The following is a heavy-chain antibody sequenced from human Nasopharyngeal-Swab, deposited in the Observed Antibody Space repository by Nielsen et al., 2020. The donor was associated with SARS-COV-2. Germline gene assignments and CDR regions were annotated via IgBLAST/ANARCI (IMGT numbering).Heavy chain of an antibody. CDR3: ATDSRWYYGSGSYYLGAFDI. D-gene: IGHD3-10*01. J-gene: IGHJ3*02. V-gene: IGHV1-24*01. Sequence: ASVQVSCKVPGYTLTELSMHWVRQAPGKGLEWMGGFDPEDGETIYAQKFQGRVTMTENTSTDTAYMELSSLRSEDTAVYYCATDSRWYYGSGSYYLGAFDIWGQGTMVTVSS. CDR1: GYTLTELS. CDR2: FDPEDGET.